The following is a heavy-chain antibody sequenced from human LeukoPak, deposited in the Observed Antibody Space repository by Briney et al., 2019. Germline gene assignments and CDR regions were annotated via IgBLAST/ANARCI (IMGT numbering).Heavy chain of an antibody. D-gene: IGHD3-10*01. CDR2: ISDSGSAI. V-gene: IGHV3-48*04. CDR3: ARKKTRGLDY. Sequence: GGSLRLSCAASGFTFSSYSMNWVRQAPGKGLEWVSYISDSGSAIYYADSVKGRLTISRDNAKNSLYLQMNSLRAEDTAIYYCARKKTRGLDYWGQGTLVTVSS. CDR1: GFTFSSYS. J-gene: IGHJ4*02.